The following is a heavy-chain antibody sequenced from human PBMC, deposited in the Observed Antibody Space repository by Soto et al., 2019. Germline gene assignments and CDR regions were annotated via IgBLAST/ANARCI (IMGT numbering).Heavy chain of an antibody. V-gene: IGHV1-18*01. CDR2: ISAYNGNT. D-gene: IGHD3-16*01. Sequence: QVQLVQSGAEVKKPGASVKVSCKASGYTFSSYGISWVRQAPGQGLEWMGWISAYNGNTNYAQKLQGRVTMTTDTSTSTAYMELRSLRSHDTAVYHCAREFWGGRSYYYGMDVWGQGTTVTVSS. J-gene: IGHJ6*02. CDR3: AREFWGGRSYYYGMDV. CDR1: GYTFSSYG.